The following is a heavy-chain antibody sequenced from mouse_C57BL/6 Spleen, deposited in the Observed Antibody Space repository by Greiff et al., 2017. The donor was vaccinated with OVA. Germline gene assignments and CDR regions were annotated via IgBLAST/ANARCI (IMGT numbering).Heavy chain of an antibody. CDR1: GYTFTSYW. CDR3: ARVRNYGSSPAWFAY. D-gene: IGHD1-1*01. V-gene: IGHV1-72*01. CDR2: IDPNSGGT. J-gene: IGHJ3*01. Sequence: VQGVESGAELVKPGASVKLSCKASGYTFTSYWMHWVKQRPGRGLEWIGRIDPNSGGTKYNEKFKSKATLTVDKPSSTAYMQLSSLTSEDSAVYYCARVRNYGSSPAWFAYWGQGTLVTVSA.